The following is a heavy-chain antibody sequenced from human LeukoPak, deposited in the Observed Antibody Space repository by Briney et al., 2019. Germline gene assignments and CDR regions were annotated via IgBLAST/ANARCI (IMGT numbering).Heavy chain of an antibody. CDR2: ISGSDGST. CDR1: GFTFSSSA. V-gene: IGHV3-23*01. CDR3: AKDSAKKYDDY. J-gene: IGHJ4*02. D-gene: IGHD2/OR15-2a*01. Sequence: GGSLRLSCAASGFTFSSSAMSWDRLAPGKGLEWVSGISGSDGSTYYADSVKGRFTISRDNSKNTLFLQMNSLRAEDTAVYYCAKDSAKKYDDYWGQGTLVTVSS.